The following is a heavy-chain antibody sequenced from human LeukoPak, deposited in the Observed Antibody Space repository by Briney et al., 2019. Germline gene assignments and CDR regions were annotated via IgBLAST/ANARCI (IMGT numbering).Heavy chain of an antibody. CDR3: AKDVGGSSSSGNYYYYMDV. Sequence: HPGGSLRLSCAASGFTFSSYAMSWVRQAPGKGLEWVSAISGSGGSTYYADSVKGRFTISRDNSKNTLYLQMNSLRAEDTAVYYCAKDVGGSSSSGNYYYYMDVWGKGTTVTVSS. CDR2: ISGSGGST. CDR1: GFTFSSYA. V-gene: IGHV3-23*01. D-gene: IGHD6-6*01. J-gene: IGHJ6*03.